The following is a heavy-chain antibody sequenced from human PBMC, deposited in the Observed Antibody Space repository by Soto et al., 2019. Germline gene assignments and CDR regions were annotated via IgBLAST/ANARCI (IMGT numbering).Heavy chain of an antibody. Sequence: SETLSLTCAVSGGSINSYYWSWIRQPPGKGLEWIGYIYYSGTTNYNPSLKSRVTISLGTSKNQFSLKLSSVTAADTAVYFCARAMVREFHYWYYDLWGRGALVTVSS. V-gene: IGHV4-59*01. CDR2: IYYSGTT. CDR3: ARAMVREFHYWYYDL. D-gene: IGHD3-10*01. CDR1: GGSINSYY. J-gene: IGHJ2*01.